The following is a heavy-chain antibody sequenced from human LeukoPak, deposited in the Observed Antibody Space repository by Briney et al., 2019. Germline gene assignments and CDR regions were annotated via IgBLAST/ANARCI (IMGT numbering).Heavy chain of an antibody. CDR2: INHSGST. CDR3: ARGSGINWFDP. D-gene: IGHD2-15*01. Sequence: SETLSLTCAVYGGSFSGYYWSWIRQPPGKGLEWIGEINHSGSTNYNPSLKSRVTISVDTSKNQFSLKLSSVTAADTAVYYCARGSGINWFDPWGQGTLVTVSS. V-gene: IGHV4-34*01. CDR1: GGSFSGYY. J-gene: IGHJ5*02.